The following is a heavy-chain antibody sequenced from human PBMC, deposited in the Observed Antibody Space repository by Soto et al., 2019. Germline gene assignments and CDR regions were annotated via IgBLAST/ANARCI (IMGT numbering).Heavy chain of an antibody. Sequence: SETLSLTCTVSGGAINSTVYYWGWIRQPPGKGLEWIGSSNYGGPTYYSPSLQSRVTISLDTAKNHFSLNLRSVTAADTAVYSGARHWAYSPCVYYYYGMDVWGQGTTVTVSS. CDR3: ARHWAYSPCVYYYYGMDV. D-gene: IGHD3-16*01. CDR1: GGAINSTVYY. V-gene: IGHV4-39*01. CDR2: SNYGGPT. J-gene: IGHJ6*02.